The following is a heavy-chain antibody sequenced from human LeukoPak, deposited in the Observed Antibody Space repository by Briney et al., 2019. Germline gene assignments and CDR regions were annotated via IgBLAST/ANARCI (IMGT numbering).Heavy chain of an antibody. D-gene: IGHD6-25*01. J-gene: IGHJ3*02. CDR3: ARGPAALGRAFDI. CDR1: GYTHTNYD. CDR2: MTPYSGAT. Sequence: ASVKVSCKAFGYTHTNYDINWVRQATGQGLEWMGWMTPYSGATGYAQKFQGRVTMTRDTSISTAYMELISLTSEDTAIYFCARGPAALGRAFDIWGPGTIVSVSS. V-gene: IGHV1-8*01.